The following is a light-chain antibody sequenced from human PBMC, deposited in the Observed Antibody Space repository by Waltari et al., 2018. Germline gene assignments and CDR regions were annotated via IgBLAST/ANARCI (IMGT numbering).Light chain of an antibody. Sequence: QSALTQPASVSGSPGPSITISCPRTRRAVGFYNLFSWYQQHPDKAPKLRVYEVIERPSGVSTRFSGSKSGNTASLTISGLQAEDEADYYCCSYAGRNIWVFGGGTKVTVL. CDR3: CSYAGRNIWV. CDR2: EVI. V-gene: IGLV2-23*02. J-gene: IGLJ3*02. CDR1: RRAVGFYNL.